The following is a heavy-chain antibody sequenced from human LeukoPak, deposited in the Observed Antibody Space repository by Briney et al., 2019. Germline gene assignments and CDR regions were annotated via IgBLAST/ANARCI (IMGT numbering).Heavy chain of an antibody. Sequence: SGGSLRLSCAASGFTFSSYWMSWVRQAPGKGLEWVATIKQDGSEKYYVDSVKGRFTISRDNAKNSLYLQMNSLRAEDTAVYYCAKFIAAPFYFDYWGQGTLVTVSS. CDR3: AKFIAAPFYFDY. J-gene: IGHJ4*02. CDR1: GFTFSSYW. D-gene: IGHD6-13*01. V-gene: IGHV3-7*01. CDR2: IKQDGSEK.